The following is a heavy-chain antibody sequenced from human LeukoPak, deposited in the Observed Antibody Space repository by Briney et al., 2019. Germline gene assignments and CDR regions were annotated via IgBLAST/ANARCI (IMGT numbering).Heavy chain of an antibody. CDR3: TRITMVRGVMGAMDV. CDR1: GFTFSGSA. J-gene: IGHJ6*02. CDR2: IRTKANSYAT. V-gene: IGHV3-73*01. Sequence: GGSLRLSCAASGFTFSGSAMHWVRQASGKGLEWVGRIRTKANSYATAYAASVKGRFTISRDDSKNTAYLQMNSLKTEDTAVYYCTRITMVRGVMGAMDVWGQGTTVTVSS. D-gene: IGHD3-10*01.